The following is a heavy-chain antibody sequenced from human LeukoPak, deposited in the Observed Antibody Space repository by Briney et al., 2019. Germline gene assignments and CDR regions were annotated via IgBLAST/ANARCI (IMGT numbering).Heavy chain of an antibody. J-gene: IGHJ6*02. V-gene: IGHV1-2*02. CDR1: GYTFTGYY. D-gene: IGHD6-19*01. Sequence: ASVKVSCKASGYTFTGYYMHWVRQAPGQGLEWIGWINPNSGGTNYAQKFQGRVTMTRDTSISTAYMELSRLRSDDTAVYYCARGRAYSSGWYPWYYYYGMDVWGQGTTVTVSS. CDR3: ARGRAYSSGWYPWYYYYGMDV. CDR2: INPNSGGT.